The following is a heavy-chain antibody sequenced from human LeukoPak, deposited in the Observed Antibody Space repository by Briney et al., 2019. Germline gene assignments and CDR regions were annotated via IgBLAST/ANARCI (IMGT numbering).Heavy chain of an antibody. D-gene: IGHD3-10*01. CDR3: ARGDSYYYGSGTFQH. Sequence: GGSLRLSCAASGFTFSNFWMHWVRQAPGKGLVWVALIYGDGSFTRYADSVKGRFTISRDNSKNTLYLQMNSLRADDTAVYYCARGDSYYYGSGTFQHWGQGTPVTVSS. V-gene: IGHV3-74*01. CDR1: GFTFSNFW. J-gene: IGHJ1*01. CDR2: IYGDGSFT.